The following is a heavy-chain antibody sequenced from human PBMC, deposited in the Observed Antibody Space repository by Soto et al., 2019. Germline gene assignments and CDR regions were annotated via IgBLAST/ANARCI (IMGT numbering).Heavy chain of an antibody. J-gene: IGHJ3*01. Sequence: QVHLGQSGAEVKKPGASVKVSCMASGYNFIAQNIHWVRQAPGLGLEWMGKMNPNSGGSDYAQEFQGRVTVTRDTSIPTVYLAFTRLRSDVASVYYCSRELNLNHPSDAFDLWGQGTMVIVSS. D-gene: IGHD1-26*01. CDR3: SRELNLNHPSDAFDL. V-gene: IGHV1-2*02. CDR2: MNPNSGGS. CDR1: GYNFIAQN.